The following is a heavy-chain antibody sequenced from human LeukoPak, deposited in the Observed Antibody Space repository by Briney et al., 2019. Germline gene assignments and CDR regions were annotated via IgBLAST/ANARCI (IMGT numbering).Heavy chain of an antibody. Sequence: SETLSLTCAVYGGSFSGYYWSWIRQPPGKGLEWIGEINHSGSTNYNPSLKSRVTISVDTSKNQFSLKLSSVTAADTAVYYCAREKATYSGSSSLDYWGQGTLVTVSS. CDR2: INHSGST. CDR3: AREKATYSGSSSLDY. D-gene: IGHD1-26*01. V-gene: IGHV4-34*01. CDR1: GGSFSGYY. J-gene: IGHJ4*02.